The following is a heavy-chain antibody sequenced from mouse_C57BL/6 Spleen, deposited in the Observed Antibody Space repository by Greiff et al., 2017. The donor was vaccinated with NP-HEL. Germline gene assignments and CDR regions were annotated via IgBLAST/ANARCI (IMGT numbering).Heavy chain of an antibody. J-gene: IGHJ4*01. CDR3: ARRTTVVSYYYAMDY. Sequence: VKLMESGAELARPGASVKLSCKASGYTFTSYGISWVKQRTGQGLEWIGEIYPRSGNTYYNEKFKGKATLTADKSSSTAYMELRSLTSEDSAVYFCARRTTVVSYYYAMDYWGQGTSVTVSS. CDR2: IYPRSGNT. CDR1: GYTFTSYG. V-gene: IGHV1-81*01. D-gene: IGHD1-1*01.